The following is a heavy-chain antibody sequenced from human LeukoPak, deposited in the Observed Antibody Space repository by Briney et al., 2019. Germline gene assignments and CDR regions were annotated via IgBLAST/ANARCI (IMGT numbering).Heavy chain of an antibody. J-gene: IGHJ4*02. Sequence: ASVKVSCKASGYTFTSYDINWVRQATGQGLEWMGWMNPNSGNTGYAQKFQGRVTMTRNTSISTAYMELSSLRSEDTAVYYCARDLTIFGVALGYGGQGTLVTVSS. V-gene: IGHV1-8*01. D-gene: IGHD3-3*01. CDR3: ARDLTIFGVALGY. CDR1: GYTFTSYD. CDR2: MNPNSGNT.